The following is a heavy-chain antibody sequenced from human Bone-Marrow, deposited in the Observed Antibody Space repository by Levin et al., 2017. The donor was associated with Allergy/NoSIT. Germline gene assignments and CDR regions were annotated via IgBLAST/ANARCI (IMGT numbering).Heavy chain of an antibody. Sequence: SETLSLTCTVSGGSISSYYWSWIRQPAGKGLEWIGRIYTSGSTNYNPSLKSRVTMSVDTSKNQFSLKLSSVTAADTAVYYCARWGAGSGALVPFDPWGQGTLVTVSS. J-gene: IGHJ5*02. CDR2: IYTSGST. CDR3: ARWGAGSGALVPFDP. D-gene: IGHD3-10*01. CDR1: GGSISSYY. V-gene: IGHV4-4*07.